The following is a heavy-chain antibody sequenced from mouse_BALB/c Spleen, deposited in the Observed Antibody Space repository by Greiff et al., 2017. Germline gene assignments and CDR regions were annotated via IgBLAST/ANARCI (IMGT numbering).Heavy chain of an antibody. CDR3: ARRDGNYDAMDY. V-gene: IGHV5-6*01. D-gene: IGHD2-1*01. J-gene: IGHJ4*01. Sequence: EVQLVESGGDLVKPGGSLKLSCAASGFTFSSYGMSWVRQTPDKRLEWVATISSGGSYTYYPDSVKGRFTISRDNAKNTLYLQMSSLKSEDTAMYYCARRDGNYDAMDYWGQGTSVTV. CDR2: ISSGGSYT. CDR1: GFTFSSYG.